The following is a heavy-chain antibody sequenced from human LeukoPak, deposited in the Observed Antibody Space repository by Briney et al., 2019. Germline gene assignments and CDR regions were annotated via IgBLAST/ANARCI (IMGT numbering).Heavy chain of an antibody. J-gene: IGHJ4*02. CDR2: IYYSGTT. D-gene: IGHD3-22*01. Sequence: SETLSLTCTVSSDSTSSYYWSWIRQPPGKGLEWIGYIYYSGTTKYNPSLKSRVTISIDTSKNQFSLKLSSVTAADTAVYYCARDLYYYDSSGYYSFDYWGQGTLVTVSS. V-gene: IGHV4-59*01. CDR1: SDSTSSYY. CDR3: ARDLYYYDSSGYYSFDY.